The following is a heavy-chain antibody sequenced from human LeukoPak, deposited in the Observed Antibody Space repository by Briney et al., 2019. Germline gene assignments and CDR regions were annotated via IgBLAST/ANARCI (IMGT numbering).Heavy chain of an antibody. V-gene: IGHV4-30-4*01. J-gene: IGHJ4*02. CDR2: IYYSGST. CDR3: ARVDQIVGAPYIDY. Sequence: NPSQTLSLTCTGSGGSLSSGDYYWSWIRQPPGKGLEWIGYIYYSGSTYYNPSLKSRVTISVDTSKNQFSLKLSSVTAADTAVYYCARVDQIVGAPYIDYWGQGTLVTVSS. CDR1: GGSLSSGDYY. D-gene: IGHD1-26*01.